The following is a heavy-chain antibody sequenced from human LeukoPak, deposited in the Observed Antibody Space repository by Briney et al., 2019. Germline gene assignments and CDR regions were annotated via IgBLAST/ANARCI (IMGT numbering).Heavy chain of an antibody. V-gene: IGHV3-21*01. Sequence: TGGSLRLSCAASGFTFSSYSMNWVRQAPGKGLEWVSSISSSSSYIYYADSVKGRFTISRDNAKNSLYLQMNSLRAEDTAVYYCARDRGYYDSSGYTPIDYWGQGTLVTVSS. CDR3: ARDRGYYDSSGYTPIDY. D-gene: IGHD3-22*01. CDR2: ISSSSSYI. CDR1: GFTFSSYS. J-gene: IGHJ4*02.